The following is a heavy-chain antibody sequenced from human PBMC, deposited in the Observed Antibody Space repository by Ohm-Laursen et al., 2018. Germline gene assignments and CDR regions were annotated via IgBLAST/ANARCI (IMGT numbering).Heavy chain of an antibody. J-gene: IGHJ4*02. Sequence: SDTLSLTCNVSDGSIDNYHWTWIRQAPGKTLEWIGSITYRGSTNYNPSLKSRVTISVDTSKNQFSLKLRSVTAADTAVYYCARRLPIFGVVSYFDYWGQGTLVTVSS. CDR2: ITYRGST. D-gene: IGHD3-3*01. V-gene: IGHV4-59*08. CDR1: DGSIDNYH. CDR3: ARRLPIFGVVSYFDY.